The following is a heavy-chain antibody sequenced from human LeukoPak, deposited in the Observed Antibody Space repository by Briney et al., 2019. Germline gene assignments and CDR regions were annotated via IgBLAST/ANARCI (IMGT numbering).Heavy chain of an antibody. CDR1: GYTFTSYD. J-gene: IGHJ4*02. D-gene: IGHD5-24*01. V-gene: IGHV1-8*03. CDR2: MNPNSGNT. Sequence: ASVKVSCKASGYTFTSYDINWVRQATGQGLEWMGWMNPNSGNTGYAQKFQGRVTITRNTSISTAYMELSSLRSEDTAVYYCARETPRRGETRDGYRWGQGTLVTVSS. CDR3: ARETPRRGETRDGYR.